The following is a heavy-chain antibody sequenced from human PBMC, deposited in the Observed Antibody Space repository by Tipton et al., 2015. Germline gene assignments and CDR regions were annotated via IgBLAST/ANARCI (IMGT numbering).Heavy chain of an antibody. V-gene: IGHV4-59*12. CDR3: ARGDWII. CDR1: GGSFSDYY. Sequence: TLSLTCTVSGGSFSDYYWSWIRQSPGEGLEWIGYIYYSGSTNYNPSLRSRVAMSMDTSKNQFFLKLNSVTAADTAVYYCARGDWIIWGQGTLVTVSS. D-gene: IGHD3/OR15-3a*01. CDR2: IYYSGST. J-gene: IGHJ4*02.